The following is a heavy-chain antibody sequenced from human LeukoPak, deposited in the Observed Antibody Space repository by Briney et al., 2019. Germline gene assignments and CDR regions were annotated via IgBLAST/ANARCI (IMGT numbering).Heavy chain of an antibody. CDR1: GYTFTSYS. CDR2: ISTYNGNT. D-gene: IGHD3-22*01. CDR3: ARGYYYDSSGNDY. Sequence: GASVKVSCKASGYTFTSYSISWVRQAPGQGLEWMGWISTYNGNTNYARKLQGRVTMTTDTSTTTVYMELRSLRSDDTAVYYCARGYYYDSSGNDYWGQGTLVTVSS. V-gene: IGHV1-18*01. J-gene: IGHJ4*02.